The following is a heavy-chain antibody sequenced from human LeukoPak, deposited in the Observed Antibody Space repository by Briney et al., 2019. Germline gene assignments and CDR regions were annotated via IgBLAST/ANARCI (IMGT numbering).Heavy chain of an antibody. CDR1: GFVFSIYT. V-gene: IGHV3-64D*06. D-gene: IGHD3-16*01. CDR3: VKDFGRVRGTPDS. Sequence: GGSLRLSCSASGFVFSIYTMYWVRQTPGKGPEYVSTISGSGNGFSIYYADSVKGRFTITRDDSKSILYLQMNGLRSEDTAVYYCVKDFGRVRGTPDSWGQGTLVTVSS. CDR2: ISGSGNGFSI. J-gene: IGHJ4*02.